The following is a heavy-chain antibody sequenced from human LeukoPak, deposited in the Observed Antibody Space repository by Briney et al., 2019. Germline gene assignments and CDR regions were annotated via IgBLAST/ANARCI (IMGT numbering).Heavy chain of an antibody. D-gene: IGHD3-10*01. CDR2: ISAYNGNT. V-gene: IGHV1-18*01. CDR3: ASRLGRVYGSGSDPYAFDI. CDR1: GYTFTSYG. J-gene: IGHJ3*02. Sequence: RASVKVSCKASGYTFTSYGISWVRQAPGQGLEWMGWISAYNGNTNYAQKLQGRVTMTTDTSTSTAYMELRSLRSDDTAVYYCASRLGRVYGSGSDPYAFDIWGQGTMVTVSS.